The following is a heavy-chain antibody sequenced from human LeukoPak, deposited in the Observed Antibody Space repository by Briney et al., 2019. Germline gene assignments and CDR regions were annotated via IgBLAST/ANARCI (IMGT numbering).Heavy chain of an antibody. V-gene: IGHV1-3*01. CDR3: ASHPTSGRWEQWLGLDY. J-gene: IGHJ4*02. D-gene: IGHD6-19*01. Sequence: ASVKVSCKASGYTFTSYAMHWVRQALGQRLEWMGWINAGNGNTKYSQKFRGRVTITRDTSASTAYMELSSLRSEDTAVYYCASHPTSGRWEQWLGLDYWGQGTLVTVSS. CDR2: INAGNGNT. CDR1: GYTFTSYA.